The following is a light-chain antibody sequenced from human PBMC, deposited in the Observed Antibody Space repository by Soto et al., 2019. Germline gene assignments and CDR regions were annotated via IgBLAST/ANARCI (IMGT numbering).Light chain of an antibody. CDR2: AAS. CDR1: RSFASSY. Sequence: EIVLTQSPATLSLSPGERATLSCRASRSFASSYLAWYQHEPGQAPRLLIYAASSRATGIPDRFIGSGSGTDFTLTISRLEPDYSAVYYCHHYDSSPPYTFGQGTKLEIK. CDR3: HHYDSSPPYT. V-gene: IGKV3-20*01. J-gene: IGKJ2*01.